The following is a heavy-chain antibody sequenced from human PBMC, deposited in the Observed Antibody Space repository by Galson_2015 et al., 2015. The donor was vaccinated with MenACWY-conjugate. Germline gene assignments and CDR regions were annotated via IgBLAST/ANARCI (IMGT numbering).Heavy chain of an antibody. CDR2: INSDASST. D-gene: IGHD2-15*01. J-gene: IGHJ4*02. CDR1: EVSFTNSW. Sequence: SLRLSCADSEVSFTNSWMHWVRQAPGKGLVWVSRINSDASSTTYADSVKGRFTISRDNAKNTLYLQMNSLRGEDTAVYYCARAYRATCGTHFGYWGQGTLVTVSS. V-gene: IGHV3-74*03. CDR3: ARAYRATCGTHFGY.